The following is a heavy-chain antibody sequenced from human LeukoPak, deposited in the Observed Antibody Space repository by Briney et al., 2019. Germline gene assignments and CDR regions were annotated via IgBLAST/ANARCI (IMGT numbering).Heavy chain of an antibody. V-gene: IGHV1-69*04. D-gene: IGHD5-18*01. J-gene: IGHJ6*02. Sequence: ASVKVSCKTSGGTFSSSAITWVRQAPGQGLEWMGRIVPVLNITTYAQKFQGSVTITADTSTSTVYMELSSLRSEETAVYYCARDQGLTAPPPYGLDVWGQGTTVIVSS. CDR2: IVPVLNIT. CDR1: GGTFSSSA. CDR3: ARDQGLTAPPPYGLDV.